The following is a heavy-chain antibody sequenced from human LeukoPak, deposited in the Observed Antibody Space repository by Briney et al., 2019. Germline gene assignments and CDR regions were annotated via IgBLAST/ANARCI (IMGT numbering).Heavy chain of an antibody. CDR2: ISSSSTNI. CDR1: GFTFSTYN. Sequence: GGSLRLSCAASGFTFSTYNMNWVRQAPGKGLEWVSSISSSSTNIYYADSVKGRFTISRDNSKNTLYLQMNSLRVEDTAVYYCARDPSNRYYYYMDVWGTGTTVTVSS. CDR3: ARDPSNRYYYYMDV. J-gene: IGHJ6*03. V-gene: IGHV3-21*01.